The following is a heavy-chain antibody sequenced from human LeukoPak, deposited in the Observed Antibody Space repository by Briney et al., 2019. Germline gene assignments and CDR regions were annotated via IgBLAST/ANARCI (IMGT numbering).Heavy chain of an antibody. Sequence: GGSLRLSCVVSGFTLSSRWMMWVRQAPGEGLEWMTNINRDGSEKNYVDSVKGRFTITRDNAENSLYLQMNSLKVEDSAIYYCATYDSWSGYNIANWGQGTLVTVSS. CDR2: INRDGSEK. CDR3: ATYDSWSGYNIAN. J-gene: IGHJ4*02. D-gene: IGHD3-3*01. CDR1: GFTLSSRW. V-gene: IGHV3-7*03.